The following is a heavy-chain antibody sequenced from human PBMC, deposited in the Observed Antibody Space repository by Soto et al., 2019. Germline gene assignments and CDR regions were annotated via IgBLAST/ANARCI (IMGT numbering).Heavy chain of an antibody. V-gene: IGHV4-30-2*01. D-gene: IGHD3-22*01. CDR1: GGSISSGGYS. Sequence: PSETLSLTCAVSGGSISSGGYSWSWIRQPPGKGLEWIGYIYHSGSTYYNPSLKSRVTISVDRSKNQFSLKLSSVTAADTAVYYCASSPYSSGYSLDYWGQGTLVTVSS. CDR2: IYHSGST. CDR3: ASSPYSSGYSLDY. J-gene: IGHJ4*02.